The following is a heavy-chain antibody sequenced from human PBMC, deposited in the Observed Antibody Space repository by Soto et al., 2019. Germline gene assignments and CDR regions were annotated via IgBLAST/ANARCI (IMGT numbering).Heavy chain of an antibody. D-gene: IGHD3-22*01. V-gene: IGHV2-5*01. CDR2: IYWHDDK. CDR3: AHSDPDGSGYLDAFDI. J-gene: IGHJ3*02. CDR1: GFSLSTSGVG. Sequence: QITLKESGPTLVKPTQTLTLTCTFSGFSLSTSGVGVAWIRQPPGKALELLALIYWHDDKRYSPSLKSRLTITKDNTKNQVVLTMTNMDPGDTATYYCAHSDPDGSGYLDAFDICGQGTMVTFSS.